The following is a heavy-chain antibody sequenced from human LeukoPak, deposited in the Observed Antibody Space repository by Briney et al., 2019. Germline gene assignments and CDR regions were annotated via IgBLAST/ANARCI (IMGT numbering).Heavy chain of an antibody. CDR1: GYTFTSYG. D-gene: IGHD3-22*01. Sequence: ASMKVSCKASGYTFTSYGISWVRQAPGQGLEWMGWISAYNGNTNYAQKLQGRVTMTTDTSTSTAYMELRSLRSDDTAVYYCARDVMHYYDSSGYYRRNYFDYWGQGTLVTVSS. CDR3: ARDVMHYYDSSGYYRRNYFDY. V-gene: IGHV1-18*01. J-gene: IGHJ4*02. CDR2: ISAYNGNT.